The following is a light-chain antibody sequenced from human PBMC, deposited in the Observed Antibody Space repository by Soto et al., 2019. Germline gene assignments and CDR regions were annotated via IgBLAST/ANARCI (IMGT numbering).Light chain of an antibody. V-gene: IGKV1-9*01. Sequence: ILLTQSPSSLSASVGDRVTITCRASQGIDTSLAWYQQKPGKAPKLLIYAASNFQSGVPSRFSGSGSGTHFTLTISSLQPEDFATYYCQQRGKWPSTFGPGTKVEMK. CDR3: QQRGKWPST. J-gene: IGKJ2*02. CDR1: QGIDTS. CDR2: AAS.